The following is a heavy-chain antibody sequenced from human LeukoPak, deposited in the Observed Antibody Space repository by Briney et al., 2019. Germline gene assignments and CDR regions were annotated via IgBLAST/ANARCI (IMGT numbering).Heavy chain of an antibody. CDR2: IYYSGST. V-gene: IGHV4-59*01. J-gene: IGHJ4*02. CDR3: ARGYYYDSSGYYPFDY. Sequence: SETLSLTCTVSGGSISSYYWRWIRQPPGKGLEWIGYIYYSGSTNYNPSLKSRVTISVDTSKNQFSLKLSSVTAADTAVYYCARGYYYDSSGYYPFDYWGQGTLVTVSS. CDR1: GGSISSYY. D-gene: IGHD3-22*01.